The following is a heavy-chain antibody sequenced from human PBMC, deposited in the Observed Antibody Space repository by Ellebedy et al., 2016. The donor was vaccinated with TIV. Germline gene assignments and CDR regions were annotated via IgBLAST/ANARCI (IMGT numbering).Heavy chain of an antibody. Sequence: GESLKISCAASGFTFSTYWMTWVRQAPGKGLEWVANIHQDGSEKYYVDSVKGRFTISRDNAKNSLYLQMNSLRAEDTAVYYCARTPSSSPTIGVGDTFDYWGQGTLVTVSS. V-gene: IGHV3-7*01. CDR1: GFTFSTYW. CDR2: IHQDGSEK. D-gene: IGHD2-15*01. J-gene: IGHJ4*02. CDR3: ARTPSSSPTIGVGDTFDY.